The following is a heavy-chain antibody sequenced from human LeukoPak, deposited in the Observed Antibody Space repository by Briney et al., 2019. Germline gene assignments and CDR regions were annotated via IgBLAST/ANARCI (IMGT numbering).Heavy chain of an antibody. V-gene: IGHV4-34*01. D-gene: IGHD5-18*01. CDR3: AREVDTAMVTVDY. Sequence: SETLSPTCAVYGGSFSGYYWSWIRQPPGKGLEWIGEINHSGSTNYNPSLKSRVTISVDTSRNQFSLKLSSVTAADTAVYYCAREVDTAMVTVDYWGQGTLVTVSS. CDR2: INHSGST. J-gene: IGHJ4*02. CDR1: GGSFSGYY.